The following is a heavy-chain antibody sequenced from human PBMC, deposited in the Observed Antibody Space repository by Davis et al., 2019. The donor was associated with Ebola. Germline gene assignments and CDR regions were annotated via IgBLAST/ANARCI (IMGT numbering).Heavy chain of an antibody. CDR3: ARVASLVSSTRGFDS. V-gene: IGHV5-51*01. J-gene: IGHJ4*02. D-gene: IGHD2-2*01. CDR1: GFTFTNYW. CDR2: IYPRDSDT. Sequence: GESLKISCKDSGFTFTNYWIAWVRQMPGKGLECMGVIYPRDSDTRYSPFFQGQVTISADKSINTAYLQWSSLKASDTAMYYCARVASLVSSTRGFDSWGQGTLVTVSS.